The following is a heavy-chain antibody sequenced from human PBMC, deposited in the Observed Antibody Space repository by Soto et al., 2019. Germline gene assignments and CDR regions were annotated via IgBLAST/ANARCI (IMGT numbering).Heavy chain of an antibody. CDR1: GGSISSSSYY. D-gene: IGHD6-13*01. CDR2: IYYSGST. Sequence: QLQLQESGPGLVKPSETLSLTCTVSGGSISSSSYYWGWVRQPPGKGLEWIGSIYYSGSTYYNPSLKSRVTISVDTSKNQFSLKLSSVTAAXXXXXXXXXXGIGVSYXDYWGQGTLVT. J-gene: IGHJ4*02. V-gene: IGHV4-39*01. CDR3: XXXGIGVSYXDY.